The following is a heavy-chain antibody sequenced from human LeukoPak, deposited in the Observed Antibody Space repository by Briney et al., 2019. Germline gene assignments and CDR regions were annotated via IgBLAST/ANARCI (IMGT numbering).Heavy chain of an antibody. CDR1: GFTFSDYY. V-gene: IGHV3-11*03. CDR3: AQGGYQYYLDF. J-gene: IGHJ4*02. D-gene: IGHD5-12*01. Sequence: GGSLRLSCAASGFTFSDYYMSGIRQAPGKGLEWVSYISGNSRYTNYADSVKGRFTISRDNAKNSLYLQVNSLRAEDTAVYYCAQGGYQYYLDFWGQGTLVTVSS. CDR2: ISGNSRYT.